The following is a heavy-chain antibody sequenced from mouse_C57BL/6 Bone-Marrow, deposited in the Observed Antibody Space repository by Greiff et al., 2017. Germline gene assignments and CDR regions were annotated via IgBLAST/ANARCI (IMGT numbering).Heavy chain of an antibody. V-gene: IGHV1-26*01. CDR1: GYTFTDYY. CDR2: INPNNGGT. CDR3: ARSGTTVVALYYYAMDY. J-gene: IGHJ4*01. Sequence: EVQLQQSGPELVKPGASVKISCKASGYTFTDYYMNWVKQSHGKSLEWIGDINPNNGGTSYNQKFKGKATLTVDKSSSTAYMELRSLTSEDSAVYYCARSGTTVVALYYYAMDYWGQGTSVTVSS. D-gene: IGHD1-1*01.